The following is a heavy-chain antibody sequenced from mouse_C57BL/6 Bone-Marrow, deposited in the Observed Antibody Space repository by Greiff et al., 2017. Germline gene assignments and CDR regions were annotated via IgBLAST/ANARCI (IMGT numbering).Heavy chain of an antibody. Sequence: EVQVVESGPELVKPGASVKIPCKASGYTFTDYNMDWVKQSHGKSLEWIGDINPNNGGTIYNQKFKGKATLTVAKSSRTAYMELRSLTSEDTAVYYCARGRVGDYDVYFDYWGQGTTLTVSS. V-gene: IGHV1-18*01. CDR2: INPNNGGT. J-gene: IGHJ2*01. CDR1: GYTFTDYN. CDR3: ARGRVGDYDVYFDY. D-gene: IGHD2-4*01.